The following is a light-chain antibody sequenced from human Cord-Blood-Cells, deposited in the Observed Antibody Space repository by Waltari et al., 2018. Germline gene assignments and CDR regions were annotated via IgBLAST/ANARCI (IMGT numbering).Light chain of an antibody. J-gene: IGKJ1*01. Sequence: EIVMTQSPATLSVSPGERATLSCRASQSVSSNLVWYQQKTGQAPRLLIYGASTSATGIPAMFSGSGSGTGFTLTISSLQSEDFAVYYCQQYNNWPRTFGQGTKVEIK. CDR2: GAS. V-gene: IGKV3-15*01. CDR3: QQYNNWPRT. CDR1: QSVSSN.